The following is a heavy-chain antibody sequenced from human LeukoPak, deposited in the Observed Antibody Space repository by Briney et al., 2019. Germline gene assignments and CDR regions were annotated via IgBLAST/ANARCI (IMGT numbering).Heavy chain of an antibody. D-gene: IGHD2-15*01. Sequence: GGSLRLSCVASGFSLSGYWMYWVRQAPGKGLMYISRNNGDGSTTNYADVVKGRFTMSRDNVKNTLYLQMNSLRVEDTAVYYCTRDPRNVGLAPWGQGTLVTVSS. J-gene: IGHJ5*02. CDR2: NNGDGSTT. CDR1: GFSLSGYW. V-gene: IGHV3-74*01. CDR3: TRDPRNVGLAP.